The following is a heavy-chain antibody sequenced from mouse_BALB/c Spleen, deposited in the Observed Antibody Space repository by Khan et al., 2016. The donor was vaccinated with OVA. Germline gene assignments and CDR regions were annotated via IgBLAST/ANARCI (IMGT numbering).Heavy chain of an antibody. D-gene: IGHD1-1*01. CDR2: IDPSDSHT. CDR1: GYTFSSYW. V-gene: IGHV1-69*02. Sequence: QVQLQQPGAELVKPGASVKLSCKASGYTFSSYWMHWVKQRPGQGLEWIGEIDPSDSHTNYNQKFKGKATLNVDKSSSTAYMHLSSLTSEDSAVYYRARSYYYGSSTWFAYWGQGTLVTVSA. CDR3: ARSYYYGSSTWFAY. J-gene: IGHJ3*01.